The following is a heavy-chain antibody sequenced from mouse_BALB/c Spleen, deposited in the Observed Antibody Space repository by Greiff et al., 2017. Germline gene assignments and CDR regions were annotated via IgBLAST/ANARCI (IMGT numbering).Heavy chain of an antibody. Sequence: VQLQQSGAELVKPGASVKLSCKASGYTFTSYYMYWVKQRPGQGLEWIGEINPSNGGTNFNEKFKSKATLTVDKSSSTAYMQLSSLTSEDSAVYYCTRSITGTRRDAMDYWGQGTSVTVSS. D-gene: IGHD4-1*01. V-gene: IGHV1S81*02. CDR3: TRSITGTRRDAMDY. CDR1: GYTFTSYY. J-gene: IGHJ4*01. CDR2: INPSNGGT.